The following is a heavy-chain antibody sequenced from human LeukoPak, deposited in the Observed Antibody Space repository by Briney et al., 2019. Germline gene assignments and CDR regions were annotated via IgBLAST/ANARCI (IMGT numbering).Heavy chain of an antibody. J-gene: IGHJ1*01. CDR1: GFTFSSYG. CDR3: ASLGPYSSSWYVAEYFQH. Sequence: GGSLRLSCAASGFTFSSYGMHWVRQAPGKGLEWVAVIWYDGSNKYYADSVKGRFTISRDNSKNTLYLQMNSLRAEDTAVYYCASLGPYSSSWYVAEYFQHWGQGTLVTVSS. D-gene: IGHD6-13*01. CDR2: IWYDGSNK. V-gene: IGHV3-33*01.